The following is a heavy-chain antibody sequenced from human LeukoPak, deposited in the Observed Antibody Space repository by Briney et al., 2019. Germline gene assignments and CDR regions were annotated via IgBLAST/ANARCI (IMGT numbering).Heavy chain of an antibody. CDR2: ISWNSGSI. CDR3: AKERIAAAGTVLYPDIDY. V-gene: IGHV3-9*01. Sequence: PGGSLRLSCAASGFTFDDYAMHWVRQAPGKGLEWVSGISWNSGSIGYADSVKGRFTISRGNAKNSLYLQMNSLRAEDTALYYCAKERIAAAGTVLYPDIDYWGQGTLVTVSS. J-gene: IGHJ4*02. CDR1: GFTFDDYA. D-gene: IGHD6-13*01.